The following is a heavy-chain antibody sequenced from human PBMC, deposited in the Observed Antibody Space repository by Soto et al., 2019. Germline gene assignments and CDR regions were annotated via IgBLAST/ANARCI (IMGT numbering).Heavy chain of an antibody. CDR1: GFTFSNAW. V-gene: IGHV3-15*01. CDR3: TTALGYYYDSSCYYFDY. J-gene: IGHJ4*02. Sequence: GGSLRLSCAASGFTFSNAWMSWVRQAPGKGLEWVGRIKSKTDGGTTDYAAPVKGRFTISRDDSKNTLYLQMNSLKTEDTAVYYCTTALGYYYDSSCYYFDYWGQGTLVTVSS. D-gene: IGHD3-22*01. CDR2: IKSKTDGGTT.